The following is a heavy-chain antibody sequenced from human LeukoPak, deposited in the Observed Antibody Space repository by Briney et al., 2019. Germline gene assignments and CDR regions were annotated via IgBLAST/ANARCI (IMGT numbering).Heavy chain of an antibody. D-gene: IGHD2-15*01. CDR3: AMGVRYCSGGSCYSLYDAFDI. Sequence: PGRSLRLSCAASGFTFSSYGMHWVRQAPGKGLEWVAVISYDGSNKYYADSVKGRFTISRDNSKNTLYLQMNSLRAEDTAVYCCAMGVRYCSGGSCYSLYDAFDIWGQGTMVTVSS. CDR1: GFTFSSYG. CDR2: ISYDGSNK. J-gene: IGHJ3*02. V-gene: IGHV3-30*03.